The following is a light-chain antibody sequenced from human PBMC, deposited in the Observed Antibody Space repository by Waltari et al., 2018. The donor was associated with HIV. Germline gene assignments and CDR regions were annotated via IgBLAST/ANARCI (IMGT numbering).Light chain of an antibody. CDR3: QSYHSAPLT. Sequence: EIQMTQSPSSLSSSVGGRVTITCRASQAINNYLAWYQQKPGKAPKLLIYAASTLQSGVPSRFSGSESGTTFTLTITSLQPEDVATYYCQSYHSAPLTFGGGTKVEIK. J-gene: IGKJ4*01. V-gene: IGKV1-27*01. CDR2: AAS. CDR1: QAINNY.